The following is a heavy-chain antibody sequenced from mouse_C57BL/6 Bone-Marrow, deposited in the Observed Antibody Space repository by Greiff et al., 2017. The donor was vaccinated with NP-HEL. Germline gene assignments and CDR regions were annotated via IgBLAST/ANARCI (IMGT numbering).Heavy chain of an antibody. Sequence: EVQVVESGGGLVKPGGSLKLSCAASGFTFSSYAMSWVRQTPEKRLEWVATISDGGSYTYYPDNVKGRFTISRDNAKNNLYLQMSHLKSEDTAMYYCARDYYYGHYAMDYWGQGTSVTVSS. CDR2: ISDGGSYT. D-gene: IGHD1-1*01. J-gene: IGHJ4*01. CDR3: ARDYYYGHYAMDY. CDR1: GFTFSSYA. V-gene: IGHV5-4*01.